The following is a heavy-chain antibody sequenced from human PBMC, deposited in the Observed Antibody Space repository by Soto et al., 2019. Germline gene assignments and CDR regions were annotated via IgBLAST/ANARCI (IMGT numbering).Heavy chain of an antibody. CDR3: VKGNQLLRYYFEF. J-gene: IGHJ4*01. D-gene: IGHD5-12*01. CDR1: GFTFSKYA. V-gene: IGHV3-64D*06. Sequence: PGGSLRLSCSVSGFTFSKYAMYWVRQAPGKGLEYVSGITSDGDSTWHADSVKDRFTISRDNSKNTLFLQMSSLRVEDTAIYFCVKGNQLLRYYFEFWGPGTLVTVS. CDR2: ITSDGDST.